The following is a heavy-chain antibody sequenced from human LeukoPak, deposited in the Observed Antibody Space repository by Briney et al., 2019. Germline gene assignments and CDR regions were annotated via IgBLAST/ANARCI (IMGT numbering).Heavy chain of an antibody. V-gene: IGHV3-30*02. CDR1: AFTFSSYG. Sequence: GGSLRLSCAASAFTFSSYGLHWVRQAPGKGLQWVAFIRYNEGDTFYGDSVKGRFTISRDNSRSTVYLQMNSLRAEDTVVYYCTEYGDYSLYWGRGTLVTVFS. CDR2: IRYNEGDT. CDR3: TEYGDYSLY. J-gene: IGHJ4*02. D-gene: IGHD4-17*01.